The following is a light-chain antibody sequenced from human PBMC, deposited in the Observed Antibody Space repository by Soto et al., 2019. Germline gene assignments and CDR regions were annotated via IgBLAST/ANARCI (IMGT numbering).Light chain of an antibody. J-gene: IGKJ2*01. Sequence: DIQMTQSPCSLSASVGYRVTITCRASQTISTYLNWYQQKPGKAPRLLIYDASSLLSRVPSSFSGSGSGTDFTLTIASLQPEDFSTYYCQQSDSPPYTVGQGTKVDIK. CDR2: DAS. V-gene: IGKV1-39*01. CDR3: QQSDSPPYT. CDR1: QTISTY.